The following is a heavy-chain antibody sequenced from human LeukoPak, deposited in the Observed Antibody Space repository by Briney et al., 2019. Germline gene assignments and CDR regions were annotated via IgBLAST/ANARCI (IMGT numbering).Heavy chain of an antibody. Sequence: GASVKVSCKASGYTFTGYYMHWVRQAPGQGLEWMGWINPNSGGTNYAQKFQGRVTMTRDTSISTAYMELSRLRSDDTAVYYCARAGELWFGESAFDIWGQGTMVTVSS. CDR1: GYTFTGYY. CDR3: ARAGELWFGESAFDI. D-gene: IGHD3-10*01. J-gene: IGHJ3*02. CDR2: INPNSGGT. V-gene: IGHV1-2*02.